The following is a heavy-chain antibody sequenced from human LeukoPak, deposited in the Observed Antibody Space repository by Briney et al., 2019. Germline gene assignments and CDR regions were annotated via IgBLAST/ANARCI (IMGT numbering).Heavy chain of an antibody. D-gene: IGHD3-22*01. CDR1: GGSISRGGYS. Sequence: SETLSLTCAVSGGSISRGGYSWSWIRQPPGKGLEWIGYFYYSGSTNYNPSLKSRVTISVDTSKNQFSLKLSSVTAADTAVYYCARDPRYYDSPNPDAFDIWGQGTMVTVSS. V-gene: IGHV4-61*08. CDR2: FYYSGST. CDR3: ARDPRYYDSPNPDAFDI. J-gene: IGHJ3*02.